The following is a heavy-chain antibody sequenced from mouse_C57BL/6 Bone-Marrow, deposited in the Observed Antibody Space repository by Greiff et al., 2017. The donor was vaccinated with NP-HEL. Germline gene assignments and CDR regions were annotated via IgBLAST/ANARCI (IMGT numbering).Heavy chain of an antibody. J-gene: IGHJ1*03. CDR1: GFTFSDYG. CDR3: ARTIYYGSSYEYVDV. D-gene: IGHD1-1*01. V-gene: IGHV5-17*01. Sequence: EVQLVESGGGLVKPGGSLKPYCAASGFTFSDYGMHWVRQAPEKGLEWVAYISSGCSTIYSADTVTGRFTISSDNAKTTLFLQRTSLRSEDTAMYYCARTIYYGSSYEYVDVWGTGTTVTVSS. CDR2: ISSGCSTI.